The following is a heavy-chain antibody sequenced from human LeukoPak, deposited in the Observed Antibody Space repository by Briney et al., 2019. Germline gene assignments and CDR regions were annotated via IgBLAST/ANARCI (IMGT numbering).Heavy chain of an antibody. V-gene: IGHV4-39*01. J-gene: IGHJ3*02. CDR2: IYYSGST. CDR1: GGSISSSSYY. Sequence: SETLSLTCTVSGGSISSSSYYWGWIRQPPGKGLEWIGSIYYSGSTYYNPSLKSRVTISVDTSKNQFSLKLSSVTAADTAVYYCARSPQLMITFGGVIVIPTLPPPCAFDIWGQGTMVTVSS. D-gene: IGHD3-16*02. CDR3: ARSPQLMITFGGVIVIPTLPPPCAFDI.